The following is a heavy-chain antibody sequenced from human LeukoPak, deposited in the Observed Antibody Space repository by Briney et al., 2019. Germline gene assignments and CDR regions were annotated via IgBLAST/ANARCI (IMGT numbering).Heavy chain of an antibody. Sequence: PGRSLRLSCAASGFTFSSYGMQWVRQAPGRGLEWVAVIWYDGSNKYYADSVKGRITISRDNSKNTLYLQMNSQRAEDTAVYYCARDRQYKCGELSAYFDYWGQGTLVTVSS. J-gene: IGHJ4*02. CDR2: IWYDGSNK. D-gene: IGHD3-10*01. CDR3: ARDRQYKCGELSAYFDY. CDR1: GFTFSSYG. V-gene: IGHV3-33*01.